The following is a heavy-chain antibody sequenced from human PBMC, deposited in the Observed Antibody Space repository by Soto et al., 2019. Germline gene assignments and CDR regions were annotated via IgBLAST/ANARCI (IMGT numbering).Heavy chain of an antibody. Sequence: TLSLTCTISGGSISVYYWSWIRQSPRQGLEWIGYVYDNGRPYYSPSLKSRVTISADTSKNQISLKLTSATAADTAVYYCARGVGSSPPRYWGRGTLVTVSS. V-gene: IGHV4-59*01. D-gene: IGHD3-9*01. CDR1: GGSISVYY. CDR2: VYDNGRP. CDR3: ARGVGSSPPRY. J-gene: IGHJ4*02.